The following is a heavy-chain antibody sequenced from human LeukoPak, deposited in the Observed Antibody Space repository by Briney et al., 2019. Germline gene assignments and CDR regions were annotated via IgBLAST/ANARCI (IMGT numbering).Heavy chain of an antibody. CDR2: ISNSGFTT. Sequence: PGGPLRLSCVASGFTLSDYYVSWIRQSPGKGLEWVAFISNSGFTTYYADSVKGRFTVSRDKAKDSVSLQMNSLRAEDTARYYCAREDSGGNSFDYWGLGAQVTVS. CDR1: GFTLSDYY. J-gene: IGHJ4*02. V-gene: IGHV3-11*01. D-gene: IGHD4/OR15-4a*01. CDR3: AREDSGGNSFDY.